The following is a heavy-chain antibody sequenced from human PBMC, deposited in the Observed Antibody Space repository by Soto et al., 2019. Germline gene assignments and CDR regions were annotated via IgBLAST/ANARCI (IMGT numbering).Heavy chain of an antibody. CDR2: ISGGGGST. D-gene: IGHD2-15*01. J-gene: IGHJ6*02. CDR1: GFTFSSYA. Sequence: GGSLRLSCAASGFTFSSYAMSWVRQAPGKGLEWVSAISGGGGSTYYADSVKGRFTISRDNSKNTLYLQMNSLRAEDTAVYYCAKGVVVVVAATLYYYYGMDVWGQGTTVTVSS. CDR3: AKGVVVVVAATLYYYYGMDV. V-gene: IGHV3-23*01.